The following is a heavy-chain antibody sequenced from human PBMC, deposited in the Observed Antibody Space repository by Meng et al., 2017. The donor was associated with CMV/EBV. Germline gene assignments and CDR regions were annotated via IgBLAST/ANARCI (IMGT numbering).Heavy chain of an antibody. CDR2: IYYSGST. V-gene: IGHV4-30-4*08. CDR1: GGSISSGDYY. D-gene: IGHD1-14*01. CDR3: ARVMGPNRTPYYFDY. J-gene: IGHJ4*02. Sequence: VQLQGAGPGLVTPSQTLSLTCTVSGGSISSGDYYWSWIRQPPGKGLEWIGYIYYSGSTYYNPSLKSRVTISVDTSKNQFSLKLSSVTAADTAVYYCARVMGPNRTPYYFDYWGQGTLVTVSS.